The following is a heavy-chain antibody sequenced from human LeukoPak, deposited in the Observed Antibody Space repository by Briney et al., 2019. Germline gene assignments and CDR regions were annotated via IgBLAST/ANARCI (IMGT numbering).Heavy chain of an antibody. CDR2: MNPNSGNT. Sequence: ASVKVSCKASGYTFTSYDINWVRQATGQGLEWMGWMNPNSGNTGYAQKFQGRVTMTRNTSISTAYMELSSLGSEDTAVYYCASTVRYGDYAAGYWGQGTLVTVSS. V-gene: IGHV1-8*01. J-gene: IGHJ4*02. CDR1: GYTFTSYD. D-gene: IGHD4-17*01. CDR3: ASTVRYGDYAAGY.